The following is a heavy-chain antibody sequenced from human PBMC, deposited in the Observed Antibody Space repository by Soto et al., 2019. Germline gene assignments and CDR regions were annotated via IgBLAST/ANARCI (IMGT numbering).Heavy chain of an antibody. CDR1: ASPFTNYW. J-gene: IGHJ4*02. V-gene: IGHV3-74*01. D-gene: IGHD2-8*02. CDR3: ACWGHIVPVAPSDFDR. CDR2: ISPDGSDV. Sequence: GGSLRPSCAASASPFTNYWMNWVRQTPWKGLMWVSRISPDGSDVGYADSVEGRFTVSRDNAKNTLYLQMHSLRAADTAMYYCACWGHIVPVAPSDFDRWGQGTLVSVSS.